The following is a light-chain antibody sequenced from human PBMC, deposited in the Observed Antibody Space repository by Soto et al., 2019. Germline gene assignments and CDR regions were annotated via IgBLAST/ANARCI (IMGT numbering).Light chain of an antibody. CDR1: QSVSSN. V-gene: IGKV3-15*01. CDR2: GAS. J-gene: IGKJ3*01. CDR3: QQYNNWPPWT. Sequence: EIVMTQSPATLSVSPGERATLSCRASQSVSSNLAWYQQKPGQAPRLLIYGASTRATGIPARFSGSGSGTAFNLTISSLQTEDFAVYYCQQYNNWPPWTFGPGTKVDIK.